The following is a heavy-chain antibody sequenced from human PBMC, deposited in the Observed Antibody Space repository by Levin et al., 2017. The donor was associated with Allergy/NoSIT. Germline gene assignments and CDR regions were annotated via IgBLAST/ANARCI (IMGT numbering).Heavy chain of an antibody. V-gene: IGHV3-13*04. J-gene: IGHJ2*01. CDR2: IGTAGDT. CDR3: ARGIAAAGTWYFDL. CDR1: GFTFSSYD. D-gene: IGHD6-13*01. Sequence: QTGGSLRLSCAASGFTFSSYDMHWVRQATGKGLEWVSAIGTAGDTYYPGSVKGRFTISRENAKNSLYLQMNSLRAGDTAVYYCARGIAAAGTWYFDLWGRGTLVTVSS.